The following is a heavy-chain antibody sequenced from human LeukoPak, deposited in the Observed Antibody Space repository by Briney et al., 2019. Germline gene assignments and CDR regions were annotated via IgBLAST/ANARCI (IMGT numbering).Heavy chain of an antibody. CDR3: ARDLGDYYDSRFDY. D-gene: IGHD3-22*01. CDR2: ISYDGSNK. V-gene: IGHV3-30*01. Sequence: GGSLRLSCAASGFTFSSYAMHWVRQAQGKGLEWVAVISYDGSNKYYADSVKGRFTISRDNSKNTLYLQMNSLRAEDTAVYYCARDLGDYYDSRFDYWGQGTLVTVSS. CDR1: GFTFSSYA. J-gene: IGHJ4*02.